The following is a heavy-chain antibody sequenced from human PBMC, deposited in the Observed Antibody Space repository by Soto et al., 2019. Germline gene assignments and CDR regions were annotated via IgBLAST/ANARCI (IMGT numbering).Heavy chain of an antibody. Sequence: SETLSLTCTVSGGSISGYYWSWLRQPPGKGLEWIGYIYNIIGSTSYNPSLRSRVTMSIDTSQEQFSLRLSSVTATDTAVYYCARGGYCSGGSCPGWFDPWGQGTLVTVSS. CDR1: GGSISGYY. V-gene: IGHV4-59*08. J-gene: IGHJ5*02. CDR2: IYNIIGST. D-gene: IGHD2-15*01. CDR3: ARGGYCSGGSCPGWFDP.